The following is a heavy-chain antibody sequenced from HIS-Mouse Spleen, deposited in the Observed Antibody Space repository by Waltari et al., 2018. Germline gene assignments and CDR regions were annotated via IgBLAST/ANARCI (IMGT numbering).Heavy chain of an antibody. D-gene: IGHD7-27*01. Sequence: EVQLVESGGGLVQPGGSLRLYCAASGFTLRCFDMHWVRQATGKGLEWVSGIGTAGDTYYPGSVKGRFTISRENAKNSLYLQMNSLRAGDTAVYYCARESWGSNWYFDLWGRGTLVTVSS. CDR2: IGTAGDT. CDR3: ARESWGSNWYFDL. J-gene: IGHJ2*01. CDR1: GFTLRCFD. V-gene: IGHV3-13*01.